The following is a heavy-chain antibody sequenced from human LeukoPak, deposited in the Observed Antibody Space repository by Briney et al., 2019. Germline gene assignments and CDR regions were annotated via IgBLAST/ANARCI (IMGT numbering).Heavy chain of an antibody. CDR2: IYYGGST. Sequence: AETLSLTCTVSGGSISSYYWSWIRQPPGKGLEWMGYIYYGGSTNYNPPRKTRFTISVDTSKTQFFRKLSAVTAADPAVYYGAGWGHRGLNWFDPWGQGTLVTVSS. CDR3: AGWGHRGLNWFDP. V-gene: IGHV4-59*08. CDR1: GGSISSYY. J-gene: IGHJ5*02. D-gene: IGHD3-16*01.